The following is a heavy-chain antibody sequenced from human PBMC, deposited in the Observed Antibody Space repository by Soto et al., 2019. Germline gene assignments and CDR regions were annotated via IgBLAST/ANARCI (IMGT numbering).Heavy chain of an antibody. V-gene: IGHV1-18*01. CDR3: ARTPSAHYDFWSGYYSHFDY. J-gene: IGHJ4*02. CDR2: ISAYNGNT. CDR1: GYTFTSYG. Sequence: ASVKVSCKASGYTFTSYGISWVRQAPGQGLEWMGWISAYNGNTNYAQKLQGRVTMTADTSTSTAYMELRSLRSDDTAVYYCARTPSAHYDFWSGYYSHFDYWGQGTLVTVSS. D-gene: IGHD3-3*01.